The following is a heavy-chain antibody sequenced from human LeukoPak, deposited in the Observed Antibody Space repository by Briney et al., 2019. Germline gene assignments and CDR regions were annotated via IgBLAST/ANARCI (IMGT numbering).Heavy chain of an antibody. D-gene: IGHD6-6*01. Sequence: SVKVSCKASGGTFSSYAISWVRQAPGQGLEWMGGIIPIFGTANYAQKFQGRVTITTDESTSTAYMELSSLRSEDTAVYYCASRIAARPRGYYFDYWGQGTLVTVSS. CDR2: IIPIFGTA. CDR3: ASRIAARPRGYYFDY. V-gene: IGHV1-69*05. J-gene: IGHJ4*02. CDR1: GGTFSSYA.